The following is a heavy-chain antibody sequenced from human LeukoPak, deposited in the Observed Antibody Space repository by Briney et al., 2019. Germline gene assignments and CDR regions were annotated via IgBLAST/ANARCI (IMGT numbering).Heavy chain of an antibody. V-gene: IGHV1-2*02. CDR1: GYTFTGYY. CDR3: ARTYSSSWTLIDY. CDR2: INPNSGGT. D-gene: IGHD6-13*01. Sequence: ASVKLSCTASGYTFTGYYMHWVRQGPAQGLELMGWINPNSGGTNYAQKFQGRVTMTRDTSISTAYMELSRLRSDDTAVYYCARTYSSSWTLIDYWGQGTLVTVSS. J-gene: IGHJ4*02.